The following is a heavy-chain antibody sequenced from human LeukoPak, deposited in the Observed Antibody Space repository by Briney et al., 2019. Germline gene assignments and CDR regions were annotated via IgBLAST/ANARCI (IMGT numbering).Heavy chain of an antibody. J-gene: IGHJ3*02. Sequence: MTSETLSLTCTVSGGSISSYYWSWIRQPPGKGLEWIGEINHSGSTNYNPSLKSRVTISVDTSKNQFSLKLSSVTAADTAVYYCARGPMCGGDCYSDAFDIWGQGTMVTVSS. D-gene: IGHD2-21*02. CDR2: INHSGST. CDR1: GGSISSYY. V-gene: IGHV4-34*01. CDR3: ARGPMCGGDCYSDAFDI.